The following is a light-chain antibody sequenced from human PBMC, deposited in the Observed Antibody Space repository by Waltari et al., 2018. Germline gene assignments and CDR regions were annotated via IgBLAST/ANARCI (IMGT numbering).Light chain of an antibody. V-gene: IGKV1-5*03. CDR2: KAS. CDR1: QTISIY. J-gene: IGKJ2*01. CDR3: QQYHSYSPYT. Sequence: DRVTITCRASQTISIYLAWYQQKPGKSPNLLIYKASTLESGVPSRFSGSGSGTEFTLTISSLQPDDFATYYCQQYHSYSPYTFGQGTTLDIK.